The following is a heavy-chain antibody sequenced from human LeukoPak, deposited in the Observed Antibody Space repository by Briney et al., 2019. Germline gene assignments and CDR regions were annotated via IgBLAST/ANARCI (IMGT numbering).Heavy chain of an antibody. D-gene: IGHD3-10*01. Sequence: GGSLRLSCAASGFTFSDYYMSWIRQAPGKGLEWVACISSSGSTIYYADSVKGRFTISRDNAKNSLYLQMNSLRAEDTAVYYCARGVRRLWFGEPTGAFDIWGQGTMVTVSS. J-gene: IGHJ3*02. V-gene: IGHV3-11*04. CDR1: GFTFSDYY. CDR2: ISSSGSTI. CDR3: ARGVRRLWFGEPTGAFDI.